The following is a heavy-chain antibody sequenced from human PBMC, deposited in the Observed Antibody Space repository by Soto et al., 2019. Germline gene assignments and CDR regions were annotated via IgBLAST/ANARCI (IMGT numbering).Heavy chain of an antibody. J-gene: IGHJ4*02. V-gene: IGHV3-23*01. D-gene: IGHD2-2*01. CDR3: AKGGYCSSTSCPPDY. CDR2: ISGSGGST. CDR1: GFTFSSYA. Sequence: GGSLRLSCAVSGFTFSSYAMSWVRQAPGKGLEWVSAISGSGGSTYYADSVKGRFTISRDNSKNTLYLQMNSLRAEDTAVYYCAKGGYCSSTSCPPDYWGQGTLVTVSS.